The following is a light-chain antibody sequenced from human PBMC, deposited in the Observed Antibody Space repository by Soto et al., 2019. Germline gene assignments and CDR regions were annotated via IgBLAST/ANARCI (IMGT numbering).Light chain of an antibody. CDR3: QQYSNSSDT. Sequence: EIVMTQSPATLSVSPGERATLSCRASQSVSSNLAWYQQKPGQAPRLLIYGASTRATGIPARFSGSGSGTEFTPTTSSLKSEDFAVYYSQQYSNSSDTFGRGTKVDIK. V-gene: IGKV3-15*01. CDR2: GAS. CDR1: QSVSSN. J-gene: IGKJ3*01.